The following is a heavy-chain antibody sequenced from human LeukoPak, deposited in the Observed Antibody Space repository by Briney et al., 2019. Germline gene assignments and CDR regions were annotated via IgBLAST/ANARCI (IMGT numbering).Heavy chain of an antibody. CDR2: ISGSADTT. D-gene: IGHD6-19*01. J-gene: IGHJ3*02. V-gene: IGHV3-23*01. CDR3: AKRAVAGTGRAFDI. Sequence: GGPLRLSCAASGFTFSSYAMNWVRQAPGKGLEWVSIISGSADTTYYADSVKGRFTISRDNSKSTLYLQMNSLRAEDTAVYYCAKRAVAGTGRAFDIWGQGTMVTVSS. CDR1: GFTFSSYA.